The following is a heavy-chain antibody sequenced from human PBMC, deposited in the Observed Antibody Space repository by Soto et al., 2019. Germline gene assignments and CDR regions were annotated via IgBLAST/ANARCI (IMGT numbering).Heavy chain of an antibody. CDR1: GYTFTSYY. Sequence: VSVKGSCKASGYTFTSYYMHWVRQAPGQGLEWMGIINPSGGSTSYAQKFQGRVTMTRDTSTSTVYMELSSLRSEDTAVYYCARGRYDSSGYAPFDAFDIWGQGTMVTVSS. CDR3: ARGRYDSSGYAPFDAFDI. V-gene: IGHV1-46*01. J-gene: IGHJ3*02. CDR2: INPSGGST. D-gene: IGHD3-22*01.